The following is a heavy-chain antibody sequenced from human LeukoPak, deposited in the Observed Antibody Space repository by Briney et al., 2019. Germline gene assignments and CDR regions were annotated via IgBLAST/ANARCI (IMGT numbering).Heavy chain of an antibody. Sequence: GESLRLSCAASGFSLNNAWMSWVRQAPGKGLEWVGRIKSKTDGGTIDYAAPVKGRSTISRDDSKNMVYLLMNSLKTEDTAVYYCTTSYYDSSGFRAWGQGTLVTVCS. V-gene: IGHV3-15*01. D-gene: IGHD3-22*01. J-gene: IGHJ4*02. CDR2: IKSKTDGGTI. CDR3: TTSYYDSSGFRA. CDR1: GFSLNNAW.